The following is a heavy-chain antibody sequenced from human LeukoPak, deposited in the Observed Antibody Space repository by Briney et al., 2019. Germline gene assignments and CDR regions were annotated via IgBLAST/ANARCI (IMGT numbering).Heavy chain of an antibody. J-gene: IGHJ3*02. Sequence: ASVKVSCTASGSTFTSYAMNRVRQAPGQGLGWWGWINTNTGNPTYAQGFTGRFVFSLDTSVSTAYLQISSLRAEDTSVYYCARDWGSGYFEALDVAFDIWGQGTMVTVSS. CDR3: ARDWGSGYFEALDVAFDI. CDR2: INTNTGNP. V-gene: IGHV7-4-1*02. CDR1: GSTFTSYA. D-gene: IGHD3-22*01.